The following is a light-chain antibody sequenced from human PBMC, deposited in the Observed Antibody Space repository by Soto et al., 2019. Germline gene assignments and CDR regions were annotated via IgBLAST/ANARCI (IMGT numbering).Light chain of an antibody. V-gene: IGKV3-15*01. CDR2: GAS. CDR3: QQSRT. CDR1: QDIRSS. J-gene: IGKJ2*01. Sequence: EIVMTQSPATLSVSPGERVTLSCRASQDIRSSLAWYQQKPGQAPRLLIYGASIRATGVPATFSGSGSGTEFTLSISSLQSEHLGVYYCQQSRTFAQGTKLEIK.